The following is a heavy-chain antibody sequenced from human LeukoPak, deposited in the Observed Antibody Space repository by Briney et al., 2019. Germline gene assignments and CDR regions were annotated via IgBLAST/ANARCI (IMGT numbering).Heavy chain of an antibody. V-gene: IGHV4-31*03. Sequence: SVTLSLTCTVSGGSISSGGYYWSWIRQHPGKGLEWIGYIYYSGSTYYNPSLKSRVTISVDTSKNQFSLKLSSVTAADTAVYYCARDCLYGMDVWGQGTTVTVSS. CDR2: IYYSGST. CDR1: GGSISSGGYY. J-gene: IGHJ6*02. CDR3: ARDCLYGMDV.